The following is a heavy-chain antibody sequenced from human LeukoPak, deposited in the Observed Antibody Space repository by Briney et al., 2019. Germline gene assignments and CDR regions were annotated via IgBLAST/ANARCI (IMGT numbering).Heavy chain of an antibody. V-gene: IGHV5-51*01. CDR3: ARPLSSSWYVDY. Sequence: GESLKISCKGSGYSFTSYWIGWVRQMPGKGLEWMGIIHPSNSDTRYTPSFQGQVTISADKSISTAYLQWSSLKASDTAIYYCARPLSSSWYVDYWGQGTLVAVSS. D-gene: IGHD6-13*01. CDR1: GYSFTSYW. J-gene: IGHJ4*02. CDR2: IHPSNSDT.